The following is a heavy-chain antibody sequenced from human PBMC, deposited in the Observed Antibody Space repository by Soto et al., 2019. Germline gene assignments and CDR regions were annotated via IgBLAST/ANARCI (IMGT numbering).Heavy chain of an antibody. Sequence: SETLSLTCAVYGGSFSGYYWSWIRQPPGKGLEWIGEINHSGSTNYNPSLKSRVTISVDTSKNQFSLKLSSVTAADTAVYYCARERKVRGVITWFDLWGQGSLVPVSP. V-gene: IGHV4-34*01. D-gene: IGHD3-10*01. CDR3: ARERKVRGVITWFDL. J-gene: IGHJ5*02. CDR2: INHSGST. CDR1: GGSFSGYY.